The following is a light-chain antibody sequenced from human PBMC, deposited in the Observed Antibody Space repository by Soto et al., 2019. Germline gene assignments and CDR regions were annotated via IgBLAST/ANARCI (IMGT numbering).Light chain of an antibody. CDR1: QSISYW. Sequence: DIQMPQSPSTLSASVGDRVTITCRASQSISYWLAWYQQKPGKAPNLLIYKASSLKSGVPSRFSGSGSGTEFTLTISSLQADDFATYYCQQYNRYSWTFGQGTKVDIK. CDR2: KAS. V-gene: IGKV1-5*03. J-gene: IGKJ1*01. CDR3: QQYNRYSWT.